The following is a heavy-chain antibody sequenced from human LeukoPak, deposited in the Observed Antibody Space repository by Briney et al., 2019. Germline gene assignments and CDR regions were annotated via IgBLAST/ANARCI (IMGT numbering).Heavy chain of an antibody. Sequence: GRSLRLSCAASGFTFSSYAMHWVRQAPGKGLEWVAVISYDGSNKYYADSVKGRFTISRDNSKNTLYLQMNSLRAEDTAVYYCAASWGYWGQGTLVTVSS. CDR1: GFTFSSYA. CDR2: ISYDGSNK. CDR3: AASWGY. D-gene: IGHD7-27*01. J-gene: IGHJ4*02. V-gene: IGHV3-30-3*01.